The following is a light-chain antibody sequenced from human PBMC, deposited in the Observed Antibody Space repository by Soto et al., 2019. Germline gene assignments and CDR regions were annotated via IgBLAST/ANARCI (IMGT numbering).Light chain of an antibody. CDR1: QSVSSY. Sequence: EIVLTQSPATLSLSPGERATLSCRASQSVSSYLAWYQQKPGQAHRLLIYDASNRATGIPARFSGSGSGTAFSLTISSLEPEDFAVYYCQQRSNWPPQFTFGPGTKVDIK. CDR3: QQRSNWPPQFT. CDR2: DAS. V-gene: IGKV3-11*01. J-gene: IGKJ3*01.